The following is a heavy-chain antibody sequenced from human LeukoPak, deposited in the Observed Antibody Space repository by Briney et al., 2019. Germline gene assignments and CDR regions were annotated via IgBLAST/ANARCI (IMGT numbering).Heavy chain of an antibody. CDR3: AKDPMYSSSWPYYYYYGMDV. CDR2: ISHDGSNK. J-gene: IGHJ6*02. V-gene: IGHV3-30*18. D-gene: IGHD6-13*01. CDR1: GFTFSSYG. Sequence: RGGSLRLSCAASGFTFSSYGMHWVRQAPGKGLEWVAVISHDGSNKYYADSVKGRFTISRDNSKNTLYLQMNSLRAEDTAVYYCAKDPMYSSSWPYYYYYGMDVWGQGTTVTVSS.